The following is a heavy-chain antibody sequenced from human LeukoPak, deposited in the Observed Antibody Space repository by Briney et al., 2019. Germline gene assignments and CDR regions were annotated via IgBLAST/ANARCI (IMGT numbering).Heavy chain of an antibody. CDR2: IYYSGST. CDR3: ARGHRFRGSSWYSRYFDY. V-gene: IGHV4-39*07. Sequence: SETLSLTCTVSGGSISSSSYYWGWIRQPPGKGLEWIGSIYYSGSTYYNPSLKSRVTISVDTSKNQFSLKLSSVTAADTAVYYCARGHRFRGSSWYSRYFDYWGQGTLVTVSS. J-gene: IGHJ4*02. D-gene: IGHD6-13*01. CDR1: GGSISSSSYY.